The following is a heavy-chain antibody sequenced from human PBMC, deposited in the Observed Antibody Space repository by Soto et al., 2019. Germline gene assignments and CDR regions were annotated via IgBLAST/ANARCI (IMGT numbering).Heavy chain of an antibody. Sequence: GGSLRLSCAASGFTFTIYSMHWVRQAPGKGLEWVAVISYDGSNQYSADSVRGRFTFSRDNSKNTLYLQINSLRVEDTAVYYCARQGVNWNDEGLIDFDHWGQGTLVTVSS. CDR1: GFTFTIYS. J-gene: IGHJ4*02. V-gene: IGHV3-30-3*01. CDR3: ARQGVNWNDEGLIDFDH. CDR2: ISYDGSNQ. D-gene: IGHD1-20*01.